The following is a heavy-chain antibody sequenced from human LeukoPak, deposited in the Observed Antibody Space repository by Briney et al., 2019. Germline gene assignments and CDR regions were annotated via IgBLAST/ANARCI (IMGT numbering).Heavy chain of an antibody. V-gene: IGHV3-30-3*01. CDR3: ARDRTAIPTYYFDY. Sequence: PGGSLRLSCAASGFTFSSYAMHWVRQAPGKGLEWVAVISYGGSNKYYADSVKGRFTISRDNSKNTLYLQMNSLRAEDTAVYYCARDRTAIPTYYFDYWGQGTLVTVSS. CDR2: ISYGGSNK. J-gene: IGHJ4*02. D-gene: IGHD1-14*01. CDR1: GFTFSSYA.